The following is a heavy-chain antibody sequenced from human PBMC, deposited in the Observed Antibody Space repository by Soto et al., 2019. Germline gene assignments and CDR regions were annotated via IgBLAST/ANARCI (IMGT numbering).Heavy chain of an antibody. J-gene: IGHJ5*02. CDR3: ARVVPGAEAWFGP. CDR2: IHYSGST. D-gene: IGHD2-2*01. V-gene: IGHV4-61*01. Sequence: TLPLTSTAAECSVGKTSYYRTWIRQPPGKGLEWIGYIHYSGSTNYNPSLQGRVTMTTDTSTSTAYMELRSLRSDDTAVYYCARVVPGAEAWFGPWGQGTLVTVSS. CDR1: ECSVGKTSYY.